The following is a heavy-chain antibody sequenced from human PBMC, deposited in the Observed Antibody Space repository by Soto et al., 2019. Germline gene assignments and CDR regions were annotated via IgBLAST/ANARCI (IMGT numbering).Heavy chain of an antibody. D-gene: IGHD3-10*01. CDR3: ARAVARGVKSIYYYDGKDV. V-gene: IGHV1-3*01. CDR2: INPGNGNT. J-gene: IGHJ6*02. CDR1: GYTFSNFA. Sequence: ASVKVSCKASGYTFSNFAMHWVRQAPGQRLEWMGWINPGNGNTKYSQTFQGRVTITRDTSASTAYMELSSLRSEDTAVYYCARAVARGVKSIYYYDGKDVWGQGTTVTVSS.